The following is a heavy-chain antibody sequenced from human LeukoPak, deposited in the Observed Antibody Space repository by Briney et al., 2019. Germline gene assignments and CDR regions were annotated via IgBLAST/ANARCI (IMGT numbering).Heavy chain of an antibody. Sequence: SETLSLTRTVSGGSLRSSSYYWGGIRQPPGKGLEWIGSIYYSESTYHNPPLQRRVTLSVGTSKNQFSLKLSSVTAADTAVYYCARTYYDFWSGYYRWFVPWGQGTLVTVSS. J-gene: IGHJ5*02. CDR1: GGSLRSSSYY. CDR3: ARTYYDFWSGYYRWFVP. V-gene: IGHV4-39*01. D-gene: IGHD3-3*01. CDR2: IYYSEST.